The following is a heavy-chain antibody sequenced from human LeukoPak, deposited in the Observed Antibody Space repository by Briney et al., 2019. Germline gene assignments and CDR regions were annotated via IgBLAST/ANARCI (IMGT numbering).Heavy chain of an antibody. J-gene: IGHJ4*02. V-gene: IGHV3-7*01. CDR3: ARGDPEQWLVLYDY. CDR2: RKQDGSEK. CDR1: GFTFSSDW. Sequence: GGSLRLSCAASGFTFSSDWMSWVRQAPGKGLEWVANRKQDGSEKYYVDSVKGRFTISRDNAKNSLYLQMNSLRAEDTAVYYCARGDPEQWLVLYDYWGQGTLVTVSS. D-gene: IGHD6-19*01.